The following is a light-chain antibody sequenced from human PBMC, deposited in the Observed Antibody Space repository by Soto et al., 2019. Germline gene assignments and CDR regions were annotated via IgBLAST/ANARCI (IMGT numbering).Light chain of an antibody. CDR1: QSVDSTY. Sequence: EIVLTQSPGTLSLSPGERATLSCRASQSVDSTYLAWYQQKPDQSPRLLIYATSTRAAGIPDRFSGSGSGTDFTLTISSLEPEDFAVYYCQQRSNWPPWTFGQGTKVDI. V-gene: IGKV3D-20*02. CDR2: ATS. J-gene: IGKJ1*01. CDR3: QQRSNWPPWT.